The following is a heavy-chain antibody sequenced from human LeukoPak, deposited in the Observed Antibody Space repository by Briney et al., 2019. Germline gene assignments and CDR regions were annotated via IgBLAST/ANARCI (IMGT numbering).Heavy chain of an antibody. CDR1: GGSLTSTSHY. J-gene: IGHJ6*03. CDR3: TKRRGYSFGFDYYYMDV. V-gene: IGHV4-39*01. Sequence: SETLSLTCTVSGGSLTSTSHYWDWVRQPLGKGLEWLGSIYSSGSTYYNPSLKSRVTVSFDTSKNQFSLSLTSVTAADTAVYYCTKRRGYSFGFDYYYMDVWGKGTTVTISS. D-gene: IGHD5-18*01. CDR2: IYSSGST.